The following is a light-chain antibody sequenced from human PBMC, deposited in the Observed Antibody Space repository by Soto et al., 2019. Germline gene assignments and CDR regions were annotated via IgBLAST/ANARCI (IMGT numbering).Light chain of an antibody. Sequence: IVLTQSPSTLSFPPGERTTLSCRPSQSVGSSYLAWYQQKPGQAPRLLIYAASIRASGIPDRFSGSGSGTDFTLTISRLEPEDFAVYYCQQYDNSPLTFGGGTKVDIK. CDR1: QSVGSSY. CDR2: AAS. J-gene: IGKJ4*01. V-gene: IGKV3-20*01. CDR3: QQYDNSPLT.